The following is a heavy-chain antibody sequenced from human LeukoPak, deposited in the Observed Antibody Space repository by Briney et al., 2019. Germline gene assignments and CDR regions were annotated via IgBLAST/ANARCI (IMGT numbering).Heavy chain of an antibody. J-gene: IGHJ4*02. CDR2: ISSGGSTI. V-gene: IGHV3-48*03. Sequence: QPGGSLRLSCAASGFTFSSYAMSWVRQAPGKGLEWLSYISSGGSTIYYADSVKGRFTISRDNAKNSLFLQMNSLRAEDTAVYYCARDYYLDYWGQGTLVTVSS. CDR1: GFTFSSYA. CDR3: ARDYYLDY.